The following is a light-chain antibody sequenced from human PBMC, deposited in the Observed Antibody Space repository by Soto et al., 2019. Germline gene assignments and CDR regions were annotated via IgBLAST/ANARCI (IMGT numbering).Light chain of an antibody. CDR3: QQYGTPRSVT. CDR2: GAY. V-gene: IGKV3-20*01. J-gene: IGKJ5*01. Sequence: VLTQSPGTLSLSPGDDATLSCRDSQSVDSNYLAWYQQKPGQTPRLIIYGAYGRADGIPHRFSGSGFGTDFTLTISKVEPEDFAVYYCQQYGTPRSVTFGQGTRLEIK. CDR1: QSVDSNY.